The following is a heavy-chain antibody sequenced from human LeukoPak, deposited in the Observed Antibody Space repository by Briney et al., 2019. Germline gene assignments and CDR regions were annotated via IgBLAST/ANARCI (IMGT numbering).Heavy chain of an antibody. J-gene: IGHJ4*02. CDR1: GFTFSTYS. CDR3: ARDLGGHYDYVWGSYRGGHFDY. CDR2: ISASSSTI. V-gene: IGHV3-48*01. Sequence: GGSLRLSCAASGFTFSTYSMNWVRQAPGKGLEWVSYISASSSTIYYADSMKGRFTISRDNAKNSLYLQMNSLRAEDTAVYYCARDLGGHYDYVWGSYRGGHFDYWGQGTLVTVSS. D-gene: IGHD3-16*01.